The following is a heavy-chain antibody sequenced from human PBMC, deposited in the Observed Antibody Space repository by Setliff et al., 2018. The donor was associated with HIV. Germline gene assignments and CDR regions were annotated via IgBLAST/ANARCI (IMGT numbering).Heavy chain of an antibody. CDR3: ARDTGVNVAPDGRGYHTFDF. V-gene: IGHV4-38-2*02. CDR1: GSSISSNSY. Sequence: SETLSLTCSVSGSSISSNSYWWAWIRQPPGKGLEYIGTIDHRGGTFNNPSLKSRVVMSVDTSKNHFSLKLTSVTAADTATYYCARDTGVNVAPDGRGYHTFDFWGRGTMVTV. CDR2: IDHRGGT. D-gene: IGHD2-8*02. J-gene: IGHJ3*01.